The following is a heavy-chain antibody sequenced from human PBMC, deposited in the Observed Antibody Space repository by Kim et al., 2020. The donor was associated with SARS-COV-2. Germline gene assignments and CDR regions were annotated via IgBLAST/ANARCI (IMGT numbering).Heavy chain of an antibody. CDR2: IYYSGST. CDR1: GGSISSYY. Sequence: SETLSLTCTVSGGSISSYYWSWIRQPPGKGLEWIGYIYYSGSTNYNPSLKSRVTISVDTSKNQFSLKLSSVTAADTAVYYCARDVGSSFDYWGQGTLVTVSS. V-gene: IGHV4-59*13. D-gene: IGHD1-26*01. CDR3: ARDVGSSFDY. J-gene: IGHJ4*02.